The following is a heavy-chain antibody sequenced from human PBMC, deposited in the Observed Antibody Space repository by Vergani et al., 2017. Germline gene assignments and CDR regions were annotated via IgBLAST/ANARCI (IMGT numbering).Heavy chain of an antibody. CDR3: ASSMGSIVVVPAAIPYYYYYNMDV. D-gene: IGHD2-2*01. CDR1: GGTFSRYA. Sequence: QVQLVQSGAEVKKPGSSVKVSCKASGGTFSRYAISWVRQAPGQGLEWMGGIIPIFGTANYAQQFQGSVTFTADESTRTAYMALSSLRSVDTAVYYCASSMGSIVVVPAAIPYYYYYNMDVWGKGTTVTVSS. CDR2: IIPIFGTA. J-gene: IGHJ6*03. V-gene: IGHV1-69*01.